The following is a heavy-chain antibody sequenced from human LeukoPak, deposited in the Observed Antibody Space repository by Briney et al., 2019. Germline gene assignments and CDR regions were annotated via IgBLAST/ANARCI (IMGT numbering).Heavy chain of an antibody. CDR3: ARTYYYDSSGYTSLYYFDY. CDR1: GGSISSGGYY. J-gene: IGHJ4*02. D-gene: IGHD3-22*01. CDR2: IYHSGST. V-gene: IGHV4-30-2*01. Sequence: SEALSLTCTVSGGSISSGGYYWSWIRQPPGKGLEWIGYIYHSGSTYYNPSLKSRVTISVDTSKNQFSLKLSSVTAADTAVYYCARTYYYDSSGYTSLYYFDYWGQGTLVTVSS.